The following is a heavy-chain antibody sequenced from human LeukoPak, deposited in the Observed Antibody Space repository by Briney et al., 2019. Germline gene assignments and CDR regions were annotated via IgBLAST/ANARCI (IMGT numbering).Heavy chain of an antibody. V-gene: IGHV1-69*06. Sequence: ASVKVSCKASGGTFSSYAISWVRQAPGQGLEWTGGIIPFFGTANYAQKFQGRVTITADKSTSTAYMELSSLRSEDTAVYYCARDPKYYYDSSGPESWFDPWGQGTLVTVSS. J-gene: IGHJ5*02. CDR3: ARDPKYYYDSSGPESWFDP. CDR2: IIPFFGTA. CDR1: GGTFSSYA. D-gene: IGHD3-22*01.